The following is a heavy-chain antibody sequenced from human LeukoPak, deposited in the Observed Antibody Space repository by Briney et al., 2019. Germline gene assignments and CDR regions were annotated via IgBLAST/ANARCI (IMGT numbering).Heavy chain of an antibody. CDR3: ATDMVRGSYFDY. CDR2: IYYSGST. CDR1: GGSISSSSYY. Sequence: PSETLSLTCTVSGGSISSSSYYWGWIRQPPGKGLEWIGSIYYSGSTYYNPSLKSRVTISVDTSKNQFSLKLSSVTAADTAVYYCATDMVRGSYFDYWGQGTLVTVSS. J-gene: IGHJ4*02. V-gene: IGHV4-39*07. D-gene: IGHD3-10*01.